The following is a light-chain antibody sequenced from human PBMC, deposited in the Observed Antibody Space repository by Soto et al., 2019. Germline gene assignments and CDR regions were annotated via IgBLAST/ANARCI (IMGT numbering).Light chain of an antibody. CDR1: QSSSSW. V-gene: IGKV1-5*01. CDR2: GAS. CDR3: QQYSTFRT. Sequence: GARVTLTCRASQSSSSWVAWYQQKPESSPKLLMYGASNLGRGAPSRFSGGGAGTEFTLTINFQHPDDSATYCCQQYSTFRTFGQGTKVDIK. J-gene: IGKJ1*01.